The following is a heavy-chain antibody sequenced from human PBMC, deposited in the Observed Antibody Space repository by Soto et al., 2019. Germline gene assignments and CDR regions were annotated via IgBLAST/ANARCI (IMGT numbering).Heavy chain of an antibody. CDR2: IFYSGST. CDR3: ARGYRQSGYSSSWVFDY. V-gene: IGHV4-31*03. D-gene: IGHD6-13*01. CDR1: GGSINSGGYY. J-gene: IGHJ4*02. Sequence: QVQLQESGPGLVKPSQTLSLICTVSGGSINSGGYYWNWIRQHPGKGLEWIGYIFYSGSTYYHPFLLRRVTISADTSENQFSLNLSSVTAADTAVYFCARGYRQSGYSSSWVFDYWGQGTLVNVSS.